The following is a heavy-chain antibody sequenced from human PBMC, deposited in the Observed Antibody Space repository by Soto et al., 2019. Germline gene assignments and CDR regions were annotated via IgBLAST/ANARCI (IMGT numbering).Heavy chain of an antibody. Sequence: QVQLLQSGAEVKKPGASVKVSCKPSGYTFTGHYIHWVRQAPEQGPEWMGEIGPESGATRYAQRFQGRVTMTRDMSITTVYMELNNLSPDDTAVYYCGRGRSGQIVVFYWGQGTPVTVSS. J-gene: IGHJ4*02. D-gene: IGHD1-26*01. V-gene: IGHV1-2*02. CDR2: IGPESGAT. CDR3: GRGRSGQIVVFY. CDR1: GYTFTGHY.